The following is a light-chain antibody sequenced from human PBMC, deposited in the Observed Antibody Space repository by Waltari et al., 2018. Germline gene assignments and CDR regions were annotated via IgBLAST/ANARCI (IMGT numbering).Light chain of an antibody. CDR1: QSISTW. V-gene: IGKV1-5*03. CDR3: HQYNGH. J-gene: IGKJ2*01. Sequence: DIQMTQSPSTLSASVGDRVTITCRASQSISTWLAWYQQKPGNAPKVRIYRASTLERGVPSRFSGSGSGTDFTLTITCLQPNDFATYSCHQYNGHFGQGTKLEIK. CDR2: RAS.